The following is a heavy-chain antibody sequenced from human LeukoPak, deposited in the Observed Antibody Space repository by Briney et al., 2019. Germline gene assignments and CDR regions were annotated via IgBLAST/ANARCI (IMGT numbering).Heavy chain of an antibody. J-gene: IGHJ4*02. CDR1: GFTFSNYG. CDR2: IRYDGSNK. D-gene: IGHD2-15*01. V-gene: IGHV3-30*02. Sequence: GGSLRLSCAASGFTFSNYGMHWVRQAPGKGLEWVAFIRYDGSNKYYADSVKGRFTISRDNSKNTLYLQMNSLRAEDTAVYYCAKDRCSGGSCYPALYYFDYWGQGTLVTVSS. CDR3: AKDRCSGGSCYPALYYFDY.